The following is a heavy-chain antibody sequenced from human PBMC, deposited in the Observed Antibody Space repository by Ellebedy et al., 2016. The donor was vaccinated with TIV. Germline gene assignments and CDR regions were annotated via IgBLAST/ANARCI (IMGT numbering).Heavy chain of an antibody. V-gene: IGHV3-66*01. CDR3: ARGHGAIVGLPH. CDR2: IYPGGGA. D-gene: IGHD2-21*01. CDR1: GFAVNDDY. Sequence: GESLKISCAASGFAVNDDYMTWVRQAPGKGLEWVSVIYPGGGAYYADSVNARFTISRDTSKNILYLQMNSLRVDDTAIYYCARGHGAIVGLPHWGQGTRVTVSS. J-gene: IGHJ4*02.